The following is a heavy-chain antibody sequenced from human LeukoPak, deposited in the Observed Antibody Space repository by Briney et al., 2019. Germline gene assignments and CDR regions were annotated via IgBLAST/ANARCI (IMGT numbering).Heavy chain of an antibody. D-gene: IGHD3-10*01. V-gene: IGHV3-74*01. CDR1: GFTFRTYW. CDR2: INEDGSIT. CDR3: ARVRVGFGELSPGVDY. Sequence: GGSLRLSCAVSGFTFRTYWMHWVRQVPGEGLVWVSRINEDGSITNYADSVKGRFSISRDNSKNTLYLQMNSLRAEDTAVYYCARVRVGFGELSPGVDYWGQGTLVTVSS. J-gene: IGHJ4*02.